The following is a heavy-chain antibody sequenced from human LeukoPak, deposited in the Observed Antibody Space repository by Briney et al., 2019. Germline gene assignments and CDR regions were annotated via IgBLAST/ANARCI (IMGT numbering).Heavy chain of an antibody. Sequence: GGSLRLSCAASGFTFSDYYMSWLRQAPGKGLEWVSYISSSGSTIYYADSVKGRFTISRDNAKNSLYLQMNSLRAEDTAVYYCARGYYDILTGYFKPFDYWGQGTLVTVSS. V-gene: IGHV3-11*01. J-gene: IGHJ4*02. CDR2: ISSSGSTI. CDR3: ARGYYDILTGYFKPFDY. D-gene: IGHD3-9*01. CDR1: GFTFSDYY.